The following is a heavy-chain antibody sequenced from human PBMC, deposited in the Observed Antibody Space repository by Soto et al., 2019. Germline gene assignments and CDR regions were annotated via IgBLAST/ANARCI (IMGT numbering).Heavy chain of an antibody. J-gene: IGHJ4*02. V-gene: IGHV3-23*01. CDR1: GFTFSSYA. D-gene: IGHD3-10*01. CDR3: AKGHYYGSRPYYFDY. Sequence: GGSLRLSCAASGFTFSSYAMSWVRQAPGKGLEWVSAISGSGGSTYYADSVKGRFTISRDNSKNTLYLQMNSLRAEDTAVYYCAKGHYYGSRPYYFDYWGQGTLVTVSS. CDR2: ISGSGGST.